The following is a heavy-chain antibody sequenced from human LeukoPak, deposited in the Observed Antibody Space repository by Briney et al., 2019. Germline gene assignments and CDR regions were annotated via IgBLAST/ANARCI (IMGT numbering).Heavy chain of an antibody. D-gene: IGHD3-22*01. J-gene: IGHJ4*02. CDR1: GFTFSSYA. CDR3: ARDYDSSGYAFGY. V-gene: IGHV3-30-3*01. Sequence: GGSLRLSCAASGFTFSSYAMHWVRQAPGKGLEWVAVISYDGSNKYYADSVKGRFTISRDNSKNTLYLQMNSLRAEDTAVYYCARDYDSSGYAFGYWGQGTLVTVSS. CDR2: ISYDGSNK.